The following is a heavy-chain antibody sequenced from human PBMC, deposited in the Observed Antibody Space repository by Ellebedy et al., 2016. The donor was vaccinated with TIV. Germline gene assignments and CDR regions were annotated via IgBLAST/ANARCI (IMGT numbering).Heavy chain of an antibody. Sequence: GESLKISXGASGFTFGSYGMHWVRQAPGKGLEWVAVIWYDGSQKYYADSVKGRFTISRDNSKNTLYLQMNILRAEDTAVYYCATKSSSRGQFDYWGQGTLVTVSS. D-gene: IGHD6-13*01. V-gene: IGHV3-33*01. CDR2: IWYDGSQK. CDR1: GFTFGSYG. J-gene: IGHJ4*02. CDR3: ATKSSSRGQFDY.